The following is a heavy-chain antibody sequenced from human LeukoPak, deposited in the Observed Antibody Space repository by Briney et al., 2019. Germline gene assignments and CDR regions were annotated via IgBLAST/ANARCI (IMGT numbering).Heavy chain of an antibody. CDR2: LFSTGSA. D-gene: IGHD3-10*01. Sequence: SETLSLTCSVSGASLTRPTYYQWSWIRQPPGKGLELIGSLFSTGSATLNPSLKSRVTMSLDTSKSQFSLKLSSVTAADTAVYYCARLGSDFDYWGQGTLVTVSS. CDR1: GASLTRPTYY. CDR3: ARLGSDFDY. V-gene: IGHV4-61*01. J-gene: IGHJ4*02.